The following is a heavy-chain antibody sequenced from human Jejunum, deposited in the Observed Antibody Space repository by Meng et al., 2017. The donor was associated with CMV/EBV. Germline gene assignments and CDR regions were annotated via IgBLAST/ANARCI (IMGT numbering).Heavy chain of an antibody. CDR1: GFGVSSNY. D-gene: IGHD3-10*01. Sequence: CVASGFGVSSNYMTCVRQAPGKGMEWVSVIYTGGSTYYADSVKGRFTISRDNSKNTLYLQMNSLRAEDTAVYYCAREGPPYGSDLWGQGTLVTVSS. CDR3: AREGPPYGSDL. CDR2: IYTGGST. V-gene: IGHV3-53*01. J-gene: IGHJ4*02.